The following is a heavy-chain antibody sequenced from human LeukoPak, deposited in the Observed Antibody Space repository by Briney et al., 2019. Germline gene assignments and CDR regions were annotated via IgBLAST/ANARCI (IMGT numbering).Heavy chain of an antibody. V-gene: IGHV3-23*01. CDR2: IADSGGST. CDR1: GLTFSSYA. J-gene: IGHJ6*02. D-gene: IGHD3-3*01. CDR3: ARDRDTTRFYARYGMDV. Sequence: GGSLRLSCSASGLTFSSYAMNWVRQAPGKGLEWVSTIADSGGSTYYADSVKGRFTIYRDNAKNTLYLQMNSLRVEDTADYYCARDRDTTRFYARYGMDVWGQGTTVTVSS.